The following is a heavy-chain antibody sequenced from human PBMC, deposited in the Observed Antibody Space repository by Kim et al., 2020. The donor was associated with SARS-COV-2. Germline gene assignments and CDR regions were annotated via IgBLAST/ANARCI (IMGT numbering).Heavy chain of an antibody. CDR2: IRSDGGST. CDR1: GFTFSRYA. J-gene: IGHJ5*02. CDR3: VKGRVTMVRGGWLDP. D-gene: IGHD3-10*01. V-gene: IGHV3-64D*06. Sequence: GGSLRLSCSASGFTFSRYAMHWVRQAPGKGLEYVSAIRSDGGSTFYADSVKGRFTISRDNSKNTLFLQMSSLTVEDTAVYYCVKGRVTMVRGGWLDPWGQGTLVTVSS.